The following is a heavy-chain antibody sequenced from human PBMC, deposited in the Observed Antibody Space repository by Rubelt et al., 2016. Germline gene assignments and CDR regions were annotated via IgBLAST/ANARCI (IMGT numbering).Heavy chain of an antibody. CDR1: GYTFTSYG. D-gene: IGHD1-7*01. V-gene: IGHV1-18*01. CDR3: ARDLPPFRRYNWNFPLDY. J-gene: IGHJ4*02. CDR2: ISDYNGTT. Sequence: QVQLVQSGAEVKKPGASVKVSCKASGYTFTSYGISWVRQAPGQGLEWMGWISDYNGTTNYAQKLQGRVTMTTGTSTSTAYMELRSLRSDDTAVYYCARDLPPFRRYNWNFPLDYWGQGTLVTVSS.